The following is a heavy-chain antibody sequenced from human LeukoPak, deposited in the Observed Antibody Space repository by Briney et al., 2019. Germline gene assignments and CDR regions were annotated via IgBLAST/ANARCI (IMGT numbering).Heavy chain of an antibody. CDR2: VNQDGSGK. V-gene: IGHV3-7*01. J-gene: IGHJ4*02. CDR1: GFTFTNYW. CDR3: ARDLDY. Sequence: GGSLRLSCAVSGFTFTNYWMDWVRQAPGKGLEWVANVNQDGSGKYYVDSVKGRFTISRDNAKNSLSLQMDSLRAEDTALYYCARDLDYWGQGTLVTVSS.